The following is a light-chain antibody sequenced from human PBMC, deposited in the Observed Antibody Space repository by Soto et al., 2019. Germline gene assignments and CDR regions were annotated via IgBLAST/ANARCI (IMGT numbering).Light chain of an antibody. CDR2: AAS. CDR3: QQLNSFPIT. J-gene: IGKJ5*01. CDR1: QVISSY. V-gene: IGKV1-9*01. Sequence: DIHLTQAPSLLSASAGERVTITCRASQVISSYLAWYQQKPGRAPKLLIYAASTLQSGVPSRFSGSGSGTEFTLTITSLQPEDFATYYCQQLNSFPITFGQGTRLEIK.